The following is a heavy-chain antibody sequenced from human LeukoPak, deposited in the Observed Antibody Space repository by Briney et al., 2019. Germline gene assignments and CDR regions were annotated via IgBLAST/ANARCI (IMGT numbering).Heavy chain of an antibody. Sequence: GGSLRLSCAASGFTFSNYAMSWVRQAPGKGLDWVSTISDSGSTYYADSVKGRFTISRDHSKNTLYLQMNSLRAEDTAVYYCAKDRGIEYCSGNSCLGPLDCWGQGTLVTVSS. CDR3: AKDRGIEYCSGNSCLGPLDC. J-gene: IGHJ4*02. CDR2: ISDSGST. D-gene: IGHD2-2*01. CDR1: GFTFSNYA. V-gene: IGHV3-23*01.